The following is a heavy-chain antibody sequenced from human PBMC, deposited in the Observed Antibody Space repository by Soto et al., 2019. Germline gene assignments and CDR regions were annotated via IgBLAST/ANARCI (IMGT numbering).Heavy chain of an antibody. CDR2: ISYDGSNK. CDR1: GFTFSSYG. V-gene: IGHV3-30*18. D-gene: IGHD4-4*01. J-gene: IGHJ6*02. Sequence: PGGSLRLSCAASGFTFSSYGMHWVRQAPGKGLEWVAVISYDGSNKYYADSVKGRFTISRDNSKNTLYLQMNSLRAEDTAVYYCAKEVPYSTYNPYYYGMDVWGQGTTVTVSS. CDR3: AKEVPYSTYNPYYYGMDV.